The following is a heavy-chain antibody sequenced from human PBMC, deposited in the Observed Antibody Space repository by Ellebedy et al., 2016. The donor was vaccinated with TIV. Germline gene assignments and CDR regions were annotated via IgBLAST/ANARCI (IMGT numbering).Heavy chain of an antibody. CDR3: ARDPALPRGRFDT. CDR2: IFFSGSA. CDR1: GGSTSTRDYY. Sequence: MPSETLSLTCTVSGGSTSTRDYYWNWIRQPPGKGLEWIGSIFFSGSAYYNPYLKSRATVSVDTSKHQFSLNLSSVTAADTAVYYCARDPALPRGRFDTWGQGTLVTVSS. J-gene: IGHJ5*02. V-gene: IGHV4-39*07.